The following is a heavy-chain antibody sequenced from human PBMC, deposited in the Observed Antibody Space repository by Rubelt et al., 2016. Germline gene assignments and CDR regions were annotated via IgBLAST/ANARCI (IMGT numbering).Heavy chain of an antibody. CDR1: GFTFSNYW. J-gene: IGHJ4*02. V-gene: IGHV3-7*03. Sequence: EVQLVESGGGLVQPGGSLRLSCAASGFTFSNYWMSWVRQAPGKGLEWVANIKQDGTEKHYVDYVKGRFNISRDNAKNSLYLQMYSLRVEDTAVYYCAGGRNGALWGQGTLVIVSS. D-gene: IGHD2-8*01. CDR3: AGGRNGAL. CDR2: IKQDGTEK.